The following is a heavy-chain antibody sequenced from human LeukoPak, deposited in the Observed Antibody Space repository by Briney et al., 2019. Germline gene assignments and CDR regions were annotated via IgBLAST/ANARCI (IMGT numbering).Heavy chain of an antibody. CDR1: GFTFSDYY. Sequence: GGSLRLSCAASGFTFSDYYMSWIRQAPGKGLEWVSYISSSGSTIYYADSVKGRFTISRDNAKNSLYLQMNSLRAEDTAVYYCARESVDTAMAGYYYYYGMDVWGQGTTVTGSS. V-gene: IGHV3-11*01. D-gene: IGHD5-18*01. CDR2: ISSSGSTI. J-gene: IGHJ6*02. CDR3: ARESVDTAMAGYYYYYGMDV.